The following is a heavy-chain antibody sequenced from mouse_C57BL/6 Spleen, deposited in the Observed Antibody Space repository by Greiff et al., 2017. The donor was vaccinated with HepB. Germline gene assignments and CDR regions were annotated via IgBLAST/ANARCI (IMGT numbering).Heavy chain of an antibody. D-gene: IGHD1-1*01. CDR3: AAGVTTVVANAMDY. CDR2: IDPSDSYT. Sequence: QVQLQQPGAELVKPGASVKLSCKASGYTFTSYWMQWVKQRPGQGLEWIGEIDPSDSYTNYNQKFKGKATLTVDTSSSTAYMQLSSQTSEDSAVYYCAAGVTTVVANAMDYWGQGTSVTVSS. J-gene: IGHJ4*01. CDR1: GYTFTSYW. V-gene: IGHV1-50*01.